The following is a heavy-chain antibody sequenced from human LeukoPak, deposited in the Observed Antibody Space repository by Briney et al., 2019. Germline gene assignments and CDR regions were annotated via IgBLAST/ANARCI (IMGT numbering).Heavy chain of an antibody. CDR1: GFTFSSYA. D-gene: IGHD4-17*01. CDR3: AKDTLTRDYEFDY. CDR2: IRSDGSNK. Sequence: GGSLSLSCAASGFTFSSYAIHWVRQAPGKGLEWVAFIRSDGSNKYYADSVRGRFTISRDNSKNTVYLQMNSLRAEDTALYYCAKDTLTRDYEFDYWGQGTLVTVSS. V-gene: IGHV3-30*02. J-gene: IGHJ4*02.